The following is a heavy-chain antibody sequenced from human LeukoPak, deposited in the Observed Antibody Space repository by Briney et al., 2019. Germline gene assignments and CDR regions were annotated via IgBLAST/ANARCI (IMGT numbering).Heavy chain of an antibody. CDR2: IYSGGDT. Sequence: GGSLRLSCAASGFTVSSNYMSWVRQPPGKGLEWVSVIYSGGDTSYADSVKGRFTISRDSSKNTLYLQMNSLRAEDTAVYYCARDPGYSYGYLFDYWGQGTLVTVSS. V-gene: IGHV3-53*01. CDR1: GFTVSSNY. J-gene: IGHJ4*02. CDR3: ARDPGYSYGYLFDY. D-gene: IGHD5-18*01.